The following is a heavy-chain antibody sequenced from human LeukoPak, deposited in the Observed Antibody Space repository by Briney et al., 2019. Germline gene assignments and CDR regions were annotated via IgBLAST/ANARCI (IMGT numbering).Heavy chain of an antibody. V-gene: IGHV3-9*01. J-gene: IGHJ4*02. CDR1: GFTFDDYA. D-gene: IGHD5-18*01. CDR2: ISWNSGSI. CDR3: VAGTAMINFDY. Sequence: GGSLRLSCAASGFTFDDYAMHWVRQAPGKGLEWVSGISWNSGSIGYADSVKGRFTISRDNAKNSLYLQMNSLRAEDTALYYCVAGTAMINFDYWGQGTLVTVSS.